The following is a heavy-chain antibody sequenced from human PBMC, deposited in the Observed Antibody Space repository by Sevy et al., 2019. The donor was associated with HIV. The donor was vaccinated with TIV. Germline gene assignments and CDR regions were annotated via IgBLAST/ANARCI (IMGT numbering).Heavy chain of an antibody. D-gene: IGHD3-10*01. V-gene: IGHV3-43*01. Sequence: GGSLRLSCAASGFTFDDYTMHWVRQVPGKGLEWVSLISWDAKKTDYADSVEGRFTVSRDNRKNSLYLLMNSLRSEDTALYFCAKDIPGYSGFDHWGQGTLVTVSS. CDR1: GFTFDDYT. J-gene: IGHJ4*02. CDR2: ISWDAKKT. CDR3: AKDIPGYSGFDH.